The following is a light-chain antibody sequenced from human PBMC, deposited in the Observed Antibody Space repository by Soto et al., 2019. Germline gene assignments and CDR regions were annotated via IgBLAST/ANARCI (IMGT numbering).Light chain of an antibody. CDR2: GAS. J-gene: IGKJ4*01. CDR3: QQYNNWPLT. CDR1: QSVSSI. V-gene: IGKV3-15*01. Sequence: EIVMTQSPATLSVSPGERATLSCRASQSVSSILAWYQQKPGQAPGLLIYGASTRATGIPARFSGSGSGTEFTLTISSLQSEDFAVYYCQQYNNWPLTFGGGTKVDIK.